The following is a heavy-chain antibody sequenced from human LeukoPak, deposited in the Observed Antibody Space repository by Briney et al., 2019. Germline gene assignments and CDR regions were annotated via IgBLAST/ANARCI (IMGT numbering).Heavy chain of an antibody. CDR1: GFTVSAKY. J-gene: IGHJ5*01. CDR3: ARDGGFGGPGGDNWFDS. CDR2: IYSDGGT. Sequence: GGSLRLSCAASGFTVSAKYMSWVRQGPGKGLDWISSIYSDGGTNYADSVKGRFTISRDNSKNTLYLQMNSLRPEDTAVYYCARDGGFGGPGGDNWFDSWGQGALITVSS. D-gene: IGHD3-16*01. V-gene: IGHV3-66*02.